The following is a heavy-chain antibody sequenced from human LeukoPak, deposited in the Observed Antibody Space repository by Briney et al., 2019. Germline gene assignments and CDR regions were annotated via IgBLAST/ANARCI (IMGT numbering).Heavy chain of an antibody. V-gene: IGHV3-74*01. Sequence: GRSLRLSCAASGFTFSSYGMHWVRQAPGKGLVWVSRINSDESSTSYADSVKGRFTISRDNAKNTLDLQMNSLRAEDTAVYYCARVWRYSYGQPDYWGQGTLVTVSS. D-gene: IGHD5-18*01. J-gene: IGHJ4*02. CDR3: ARVWRYSYGQPDY. CDR1: GFTFSSYG. CDR2: INSDESST.